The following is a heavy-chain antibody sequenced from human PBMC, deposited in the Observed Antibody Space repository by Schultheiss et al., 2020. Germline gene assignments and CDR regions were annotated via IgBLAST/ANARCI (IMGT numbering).Heavy chain of an antibody. CDR1: GFTFSSHW. CDR2: IKPDGGDT. CDR3: ARGLWELAYFDY. V-gene: IGHV3-7*01. Sequence: GGSLRLSCAASGFTFSSHWMSWVRQAPGKGLEWLANIKPDGGDTSYADSVKGRFTISRDNAKNSLYLQMNSLRAEDTAVYYCARGLWELAYFDYLGQGTLVTVSS. J-gene: IGHJ4*02. D-gene: IGHD1-26*01.